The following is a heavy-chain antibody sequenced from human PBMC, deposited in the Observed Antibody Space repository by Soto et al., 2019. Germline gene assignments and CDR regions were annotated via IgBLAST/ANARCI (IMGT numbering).Heavy chain of an antibody. D-gene: IGHD3-10*02. V-gene: IGHV4-4*02. CDR3: ASLLRSGTYYYPTPTNVY. Sequence: QVQLQESGPGLVKPSETLSLTCAVSGVSVSNNTWWSWVRQPPGKGLEWIGEIYHSGSTNYKPSPHNRVTLSLDRSRTHFSLKLKSVTAADTAVYYCASLLRSGTYYYPTPTNVYWGLGNLVTVSS. CDR2: IYHSGST. J-gene: IGHJ4*02. CDR1: GVSVSNNTW.